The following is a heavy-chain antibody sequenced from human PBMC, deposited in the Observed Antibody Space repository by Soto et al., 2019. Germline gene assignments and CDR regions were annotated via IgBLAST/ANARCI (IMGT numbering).Heavy chain of an antibody. CDR2: IKQDGSEK. CDR1: GFTFSSYC. J-gene: IGHJ4*02. V-gene: IGHV3-7*01. D-gene: IGHD3-10*01. CDR3: ARELPPYYYGSGTPGPFDY. Sequence: GGSLRLSCAASGFTFSSYCMSWVRQAPGKGLEWVANIKQDGSEKYYVDSVKGRFTISRDNAKNSLYLKMNSLRAEDTAVYYCARELPPYYYGSGTPGPFDYWGQGTLVTVSS.